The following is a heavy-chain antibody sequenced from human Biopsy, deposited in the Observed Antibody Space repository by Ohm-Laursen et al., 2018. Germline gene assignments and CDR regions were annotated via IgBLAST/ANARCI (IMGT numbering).Heavy chain of an antibody. CDR1: GVSISTYY. CDR3: ARVEAGTYDALDI. Sequence: GTLSLTCTVSGVSISTYYWSWIRQSPGRGLEWIAYIYYSGSTDYNPSLKSRVTISLDTSKNQFSLKLSSVTAADTAVYYCARVEAGTYDALDIWGQGALVAVSA. V-gene: IGHV4-59*01. D-gene: IGHD1-26*01. CDR2: IYYSGST. J-gene: IGHJ3*02.